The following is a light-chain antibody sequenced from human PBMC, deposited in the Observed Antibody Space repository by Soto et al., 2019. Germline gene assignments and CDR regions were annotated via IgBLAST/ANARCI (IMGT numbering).Light chain of an antibody. V-gene: IGKV2-28*01. CDR1: QGLLHSNGYTF. CDR3: MQALQTPWT. J-gene: IGKJ1*01. CDR2: LGS. Sequence: DILMTQSPLSLPFTPGEPSSISCRSSQGLLHSNGYTFLDWYLQKPGQSPRLLIYLGSNRASGVPDRFSGSGSGTNFTLKISRVEAEDVGVYYCMQALQTPWTFGQGTKVDIK.